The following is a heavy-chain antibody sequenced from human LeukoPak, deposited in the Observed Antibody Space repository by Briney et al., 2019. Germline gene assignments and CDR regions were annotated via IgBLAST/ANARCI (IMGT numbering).Heavy chain of an antibody. CDR3: ARAPRFAESHYFDY. J-gene: IGHJ4*02. CDR2: IYYSGST. D-gene: IGHD3-10*01. V-gene: IGHV4-59*01. Sequence: SETLSLTCTVSGGSISSYYWSWIRQPPGKGLEWIGYIYYSGSTNYNPSLKSRVTISVDTSKNQFSLKLSSVTAADTAVYYCARAPRFAESHYFDYWGQGTLVTVSS. CDR1: GGSISSYY.